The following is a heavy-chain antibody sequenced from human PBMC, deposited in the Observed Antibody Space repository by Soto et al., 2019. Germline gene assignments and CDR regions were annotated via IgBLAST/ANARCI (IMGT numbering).Heavy chain of an antibody. CDR3: AGSYYFFDY. Sequence: GGSLRLSCAASEFTFRSYAMHWVRQAAGKGLEWVAVISYDGSNEYYADSVKGRFTIYRDNSKNTLYLQMSSLRDEDTAEYYCAGSYYFFDYWGQGALVTVSS. CDR1: EFTFRSYA. V-gene: IGHV3-30-3*01. D-gene: IGHD3-10*01. CDR2: ISYDGSNE. J-gene: IGHJ4*02.